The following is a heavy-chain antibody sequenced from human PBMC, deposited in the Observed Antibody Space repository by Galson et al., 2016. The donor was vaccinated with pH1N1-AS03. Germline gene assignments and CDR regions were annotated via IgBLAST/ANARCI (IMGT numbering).Heavy chain of an antibody. Sequence: TLSLTCTVSGTSIGGDFWSWIRQSPGRGLEWIGHSLHNGNSIYNPSLKSRVTISVDTSTNEASLKLSSVTAADTAFYYCARFQTVGGKFDFWGRGAQVTVSS. CDR2: SLHNGNS. V-gene: IGHV4-59*01. CDR3: ARFQTVGGKFDF. CDR1: GTSIGGDF. D-gene: IGHD1-26*01. J-gene: IGHJ4*02.